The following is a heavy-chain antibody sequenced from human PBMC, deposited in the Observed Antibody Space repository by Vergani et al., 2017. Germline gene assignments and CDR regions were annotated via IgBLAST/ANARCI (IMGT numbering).Heavy chain of an antibody. V-gene: IGHV3-9*01. CDR2: ISRNSGSI. D-gene: IGHD1-26*01. J-gene: IGHJ6*02. CDR1: GFTFDDYA. CDR3: AKDIVGARTFYYCYGMDV. Sequence: EVQLVESGGGLVQPGRSLRLSCAASGFTFDDYAMHWVRQAPGKGLEWVSGISRNSGSIGYADSVKGRFTISRDNAKNSLYLQMNSLRAEDTALYYCAKDIVGARTFYYCYGMDVWGQGTTVTVSS.